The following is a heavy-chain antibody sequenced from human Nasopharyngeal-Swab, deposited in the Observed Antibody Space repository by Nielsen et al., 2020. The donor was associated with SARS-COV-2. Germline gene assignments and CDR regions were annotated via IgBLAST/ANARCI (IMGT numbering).Heavy chain of an antibody. CDR2: INPSGGST. D-gene: IGHD2-2*01. J-gene: IGHJ6*03. Sequence: ASVKVSCKASGYTFTSYYMHWVRQAPGQGLEWMGIINPSGGSTSYAQKFQGRVTMTRDTSTSTVYMELSSLRSEDTAVYYCARQDCSSTSCYVAYYYYMDVWGKGTTVTVSS. V-gene: IGHV1-46*01. CDR1: GYTFTSYY. CDR3: ARQDCSSTSCYVAYYYYMDV.